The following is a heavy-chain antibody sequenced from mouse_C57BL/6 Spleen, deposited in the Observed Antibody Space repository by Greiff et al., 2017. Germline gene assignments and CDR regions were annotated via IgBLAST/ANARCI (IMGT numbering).Heavy chain of an antibody. CDR2: IDPEDGDT. D-gene: IGHD1-1*01. CDR3: TSHYGSSRHWYFDV. CDR1: GFNIKDYY. J-gene: IGHJ1*03. Sequence: EVKLMESGAELVRPGASVKLSCTASGFNIKDYYMHWVKQRPEQGLEWIGRIDPEDGDTEYAPKFQGKATMTADTSSNTAYLQLSSLTSEDTAVYYCTSHYGSSRHWYFDVWGTGTTVTVSS. V-gene: IGHV14-1*01.